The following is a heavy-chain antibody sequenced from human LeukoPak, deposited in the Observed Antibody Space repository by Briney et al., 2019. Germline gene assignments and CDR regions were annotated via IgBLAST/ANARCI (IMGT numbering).Heavy chain of an antibody. D-gene: IGHD3-22*01. CDR1: GYSISSGYY. CDR2: IYRSGRT. J-gene: IGHJ4*02. Sequence: SETLSLTCTVSGYSISSGYYWGWIRQPPGKGLEWIGSIYRSGRTYYNPSLKSRVSTSVDTSKNQFSLKLSSVTAADTAEYYCARGASYDSFFFDYWGQGTLVTVSS. CDR3: ARGASYDSFFFDY. V-gene: IGHV4-38-2*02.